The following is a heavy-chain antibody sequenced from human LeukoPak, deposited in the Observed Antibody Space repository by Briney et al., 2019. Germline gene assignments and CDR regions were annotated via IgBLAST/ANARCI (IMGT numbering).Heavy chain of an antibody. CDR1: GFTFSSYG. V-gene: IGHV3-48*04. Sequence: GGSLRLSCAASGFTFSSYGMNWVRQAPGKGLEWVSYIGSNGNTKYYADSVKGRFTISRDNAKNSLYLQMNSLRAEDTAVYYCARGTAVAGNPFDCWGQGTLVTVSS. CDR2: IGSNGNTK. J-gene: IGHJ4*02. CDR3: ARGTAVAGNPFDC. D-gene: IGHD6-19*01.